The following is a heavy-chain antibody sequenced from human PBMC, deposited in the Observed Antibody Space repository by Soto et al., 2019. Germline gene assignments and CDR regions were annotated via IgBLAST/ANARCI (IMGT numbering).Heavy chain of an antibody. V-gene: IGHV3-23*01. Sequence: EVQLLESGGGLVQPGGSLRLSCAASGLTFSSYAMSWVRQAPGKGLEWVSAISGSGGSTYYADSVKGRFTISRDNSNNTLYLKMNSLRAEDTAVYYCAKVYYDYIWGSYRYPLDAFDIWGQGTMVTVSS. J-gene: IGHJ3*02. CDR3: AKVYYDYIWGSYRYPLDAFDI. D-gene: IGHD3-16*02. CDR2: ISGSGGST. CDR1: GLTFSSYA.